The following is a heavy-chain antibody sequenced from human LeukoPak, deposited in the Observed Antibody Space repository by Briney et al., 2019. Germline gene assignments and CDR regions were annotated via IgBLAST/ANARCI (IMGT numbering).Heavy chain of an antibody. V-gene: IGHV3-23*01. D-gene: IGHD3-22*01. CDR2: INGSGGST. CDR1: GFTFSTYA. J-gene: IGHJ3*02. Sequence: GGSLRLSCAASGFTFSTYAMSWVRQAPGKGLEWVSDINGSGGSTYYADSVKGRFTISRDNSKNTLYLQMNSLRAEDTAVYYCAKDFYYDSSGYYESDAFDIWGQGTMVTVSS. CDR3: AKDFYYDSSGYYESDAFDI.